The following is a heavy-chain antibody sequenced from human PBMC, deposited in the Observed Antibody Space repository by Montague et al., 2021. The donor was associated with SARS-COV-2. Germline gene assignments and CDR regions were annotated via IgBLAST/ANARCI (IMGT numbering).Heavy chain of an antibody. CDR1: GGSISSGSYY. V-gene: IGHV4-31*03. CDR3: ARDRGRMTPVFLDAFDI. D-gene: IGHD4-17*01. Sequence: TLSLTCTVSGGSISSGSYYWNWIRQHPGKGLEFIGFIYNSVSTYYNPSLKSRVSISVDTSKNQFSLKLTSVTAADTAVYYCARDRGRMTPVFLDAFDIWGQGTMVTVSS. J-gene: IGHJ3*02. CDR2: IYNSVST.